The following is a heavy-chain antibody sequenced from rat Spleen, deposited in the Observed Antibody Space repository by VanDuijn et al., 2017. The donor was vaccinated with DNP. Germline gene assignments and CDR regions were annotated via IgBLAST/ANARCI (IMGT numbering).Heavy chain of an antibody. CDR3: TKGPNYGGWSDYFDY. CDR1: GFTFSRYW. D-gene: IGHD1-11*01. Sequence: EVQLVESGGGPVQPGRSLKLSCVASGFTFSRYWMYWIRQTPGKGLEWLSSINTDGGSTYYRDSVKGRFTIPRDNAKSTLYLQMNSLRSEDSATCYWTKGPNYGGWSDYFDYWGQGVMVTVSS. J-gene: IGHJ2*01. V-gene: IGHV5-58*01. CDR2: INTDGGST.